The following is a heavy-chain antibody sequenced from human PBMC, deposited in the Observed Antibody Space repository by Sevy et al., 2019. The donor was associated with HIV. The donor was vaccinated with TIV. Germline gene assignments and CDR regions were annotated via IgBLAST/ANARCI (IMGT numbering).Heavy chain of an antibody. V-gene: IGHV3-30*03. J-gene: IGHJ4*02. Sequence: GGSLRLSCEASGFSFSTYGMHWVRQAPGKGLEWVAVISYDASNTYYADSVKGRVTISRDNSKNTLYLQMNSLRTEDTAVYYCARDRGSGKNVFFDYWGQGTLVTVSS. D-gene: IGHD3-10*01. CDR2: ISYDASNT. CDR3: ARDRGSGKNVFFDY. CDR1: GFSFSTYG.